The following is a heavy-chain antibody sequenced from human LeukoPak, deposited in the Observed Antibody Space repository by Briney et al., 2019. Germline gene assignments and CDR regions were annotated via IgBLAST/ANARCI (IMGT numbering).Heavy chain of an antibody. D-gene: IGHD5-24*01. J-gene: IGHJ3*02. V-gene: IGHV3-21*01. CDR1: GFTFSSYS. CDR3: AREDGYNQRGDAFDI. Sequence: GGSLRLSCAASGFTFSSYSMNWVRQAPGKGLEWVSSISSSSSYIYYADSVKGRFTISRDNAKNSLYLQMNSLRAEDTAVYYCAREDGYNQRGDAFDIWGQGTMVTVSS. CDR2: ISSSSSYI.